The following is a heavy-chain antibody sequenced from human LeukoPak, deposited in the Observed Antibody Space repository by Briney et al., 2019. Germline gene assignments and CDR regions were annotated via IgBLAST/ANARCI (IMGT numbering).Heavy chain of an antibody. Sequence: KPSETLSLTCAVYGGSFSGYYWSWIRQPPGKGLEWIGEINHSGSTNYNPSLKSRVTISVDTSKNQFSLKLSSVTAADTAVYYCARGRPGYCSSTSCFYGMDVWGQGTTVTVSS. J-gene: IGHJ6*02. D-gene: IGHD2-2*01. CDR1: GGSFSGYY. V-gene: IGHV4-34*01. CDR2: INHSGST. CDR3: ARGRPGYCSSTSCFYGMDV.